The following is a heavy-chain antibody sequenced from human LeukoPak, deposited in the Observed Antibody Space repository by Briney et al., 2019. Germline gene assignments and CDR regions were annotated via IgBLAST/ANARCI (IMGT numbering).Heavy chain of an antibody. CDR2: IYVGGST. CDR1: GFTVSNSY. V-gene: IGHV3-53*01. CDR3: TRAALNDYAAN. Sequence: GGSLRLSCAASGFTVSNSYMSWVRQAPGKGLEWVSMIYVGGSTFYAGSVKGRFTISRDNSKNTLYLQVDSLRAEDTAIYYCTRAALNDYAANWGQGSLVTVSS. D-gene: IGHD4-17*01. J-gene: IGHJ4*02.